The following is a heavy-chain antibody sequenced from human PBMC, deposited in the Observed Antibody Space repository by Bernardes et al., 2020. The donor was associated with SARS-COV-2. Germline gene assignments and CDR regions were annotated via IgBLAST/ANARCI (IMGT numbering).Heavy chain of an antibody. V-gene: IGHV3-74*01. CDR3: ASQTPHFDWLLDN. J-gene: IGHJ4*02. D-gene: IGHD3-9*01. CDR2: IDSDGSST. Sequence: GGSLRLSCAASGFTFSNYGMHWVRQAPGKGLVWVSRIDSDGSSTTYADSVKGRFTISRDNAKNTLYLQMNTLRAEDTAVYYCASQTPHFDWLLDNWGQGTLVSVSS. CDR1: GFTFSNYG.